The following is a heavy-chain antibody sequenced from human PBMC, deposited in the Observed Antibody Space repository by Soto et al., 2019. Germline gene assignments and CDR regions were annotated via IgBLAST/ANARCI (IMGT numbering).Heavy chain of an antibody. CDR3: TRDSSYYGAGRGVLDY. J-gene: IGHJ4*02. CDR1: GFTGNNNY. V-gene: IGHV3-66*01. Sequence: GVSMRLSWVVAGFTGNNNYMSWVRKAPGKGLEWVSVIYSGGKTDYADSVRGRFTVSRDTSKNTLYLQMNSLRAEDTAVYHCTRDSSYYGAGRGVLDYWGQGTLVTVSS. D-gene: IGHD3-10*01. CDR2: IYSGGKT.